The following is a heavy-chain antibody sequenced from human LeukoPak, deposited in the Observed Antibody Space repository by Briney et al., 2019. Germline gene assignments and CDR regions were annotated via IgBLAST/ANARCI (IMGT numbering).Heavy chain of an antibody. V-gene: IGHV4-59*08. CDR2: IYYSGTT. CDR1: GGSISRYY. J-gene: IGHJ3*02. CDR3: ARHDDYSRTFDI. Sequence: SETLSLTCTVSGGSISRYYWSWVRQPPGKGLEWIAYIYYSGTTDYNPSLRSRVTISVDTSKNQFSLKLSSVTAADTAVYYCARHDDYSRTFDIWGQGTLVTVSS. D-gene: IGHD4-11*01.